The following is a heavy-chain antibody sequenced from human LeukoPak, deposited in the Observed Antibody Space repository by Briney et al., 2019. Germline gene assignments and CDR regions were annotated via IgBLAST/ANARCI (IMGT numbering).Heavy chain of an antibody. J-gene: IGHJ6*03. Sequence: PGGSLRLSCAASGFTFSSYAMHWVRQAPGKGLEWVAVISYDGSNKYYADSVKGRFTISRDNSKNTLYLQMNSLRAEDTAVYYYARGRYCSSTSCYNLRYYYYYYYMDVWGKGTTVTVSS. D-gene: IGHD2-2*02. CDR3: ARGRYCSSTSCYNLRYYYYYYYMDV. CDR1: GFTFSSYA. V-gene: IGHV3-30-3*01. CDR2: ISYDGSNK.